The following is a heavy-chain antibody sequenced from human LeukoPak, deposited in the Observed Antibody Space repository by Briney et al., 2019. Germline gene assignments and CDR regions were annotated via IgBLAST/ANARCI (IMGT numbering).Heavy chain of an antibody. CDR1: GFTFSSYA. CDR2: ISGSGGST. V-gene: IGHV3-23*01. CDR3: ARVRVVFGQVDAFDI. D-gene: IGHD3-16*01. J-gene: IGHJ3*02. Sequence: PGGSLRLSCAASGFTFSSYAMSWVRQAPGKGLEWVSGISGSGGSTYYADSVKGRFTISRDNAKNSLYLQMNSLRAEDTAVYYCARVRVVFGQVDAFDIWGQGTMVTVSS.